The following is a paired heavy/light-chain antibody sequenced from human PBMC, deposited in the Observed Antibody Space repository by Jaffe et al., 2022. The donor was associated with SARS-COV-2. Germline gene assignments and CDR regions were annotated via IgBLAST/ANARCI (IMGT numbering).Heavy chain of an antibody. V-gene: IGHV3-21*01. Sequence: EVQLVESGGGLVKPGGSLRLSCVASGFTFSSYSMNWVRRAPGKGLEWVSSIRSSSSYIYYADSVKGRITISRDNAKNSLYLQMNSLRAEDTAVYYCARSPLSYGDFFFYSYYMDVWGKGTTVTVSS. D-gene: IGHD4-17*01. J-gene: IGHJ6*03. CDR1: GFTFSSYS. CDR2: IRSSSSYI. CDR3: ARSPLSYGDFFFYSYYMDV.
Light chain of an antibody. CDR1: QSVSSSY. J-gene: IGKJ4*01. Sequence: EIVLTQSPGTLSLSPGETATLSCRASQSVSSSYLAWYQQRPGQAPRLLIYGGSSRATGIPDRFSGSGSGTDFTLTISRLEPEDLAVYYCQQYGNSLLTFGGGTKVEIK. V-gene: IGKV3-20*01. CDR3: QQYGNSLLT. CDR2: GGS.